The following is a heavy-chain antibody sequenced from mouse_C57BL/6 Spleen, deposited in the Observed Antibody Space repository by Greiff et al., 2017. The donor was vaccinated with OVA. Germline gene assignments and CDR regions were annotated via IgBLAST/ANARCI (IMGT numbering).Heavy chain of an antibody. CDR1: GFTFSSYA. CDR2: ISSGGDYI. Sequence: EVQLVESGEGLVKPGGSLKLSCAASGFTFSSYAMSWVRQTPEKRLEWVAYISSGGDYIYYADTVKGRFTISRDNARNTLYLQMSSLKSEDTAMYYCTRDYYGYDWFAYWGQGTLVTVSA. J-gene: IGHJ3*01. CDR3: TRDYYGYDWFAY. V-gene: IGHV5-9-1*02. D-gene: IGHD2-2*01.